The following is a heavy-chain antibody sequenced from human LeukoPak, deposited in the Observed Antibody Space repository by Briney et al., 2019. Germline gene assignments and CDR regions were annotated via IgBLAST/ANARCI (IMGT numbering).Heavy chain of an antibody. CDR2: MDTIGST. Sequence: PSQTLSLTCTVSGGSISSGSYYGGWIRQPAGKGLEWIGRMDTIGSTNYNPSLKSRVTISVDTSKNQFYLKLSSVTAADTAVYYCARETRSGGSLLRGNWFDPWGQGTLVTVSS. D-gene: IGHD2-15*01. CDR1: GGSISSGSYY. CDR3: ARETRSGGSLLRGNWFDP. J-gene: IGHJ5*02. V-gene: IGHV4-61*02.